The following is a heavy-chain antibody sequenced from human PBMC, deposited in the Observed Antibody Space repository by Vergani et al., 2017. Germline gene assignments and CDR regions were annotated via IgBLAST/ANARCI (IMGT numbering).Heavy chain of an antibody. CDR1: GFTFSSNY. V-gene: IGHV3-66*02. D-gene: IGHD3-22*01. CDR2: IYSGGST. CDR3: ASSDSSGYYFNYYYYGMDV. J-gene: IGHJ6*02. Sequence: VQLVESGGGVVLPGRSLRLSCAASGFTFSSNYMSWVRQAPGKGLEWVSVIYSGGSTYYADSVKGRFTISRDNSKNTLYLQMNSLRAEDTAVYYCASSDSSGYYFNYYYYGMDVWGQGTTVTVSS.